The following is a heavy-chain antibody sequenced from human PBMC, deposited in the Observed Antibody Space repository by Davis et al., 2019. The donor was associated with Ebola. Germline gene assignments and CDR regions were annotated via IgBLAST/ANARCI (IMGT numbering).Heavy chain of an antibody. D-gene: IGHD6-13*01. CDR1: GFTFRNFE. CDR3: ARSRRTAEGTGFDP. CDR2: ISTTSTNI. J-gene: IGHJ5*02. V-gene: IGHV3-48*03. Sequence: PGGSLRLSCVASGFTFRNFEMHWVRQAPGKGLVWISYISTTSTNIYQADSVKGRFTISRDNAENSLFLQMSDLRPEDTALYYCARSRRTAEGTGFDPWGQGTLVTVSS.